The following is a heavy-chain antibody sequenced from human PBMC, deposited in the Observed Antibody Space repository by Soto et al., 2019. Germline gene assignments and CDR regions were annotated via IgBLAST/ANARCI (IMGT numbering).Heavy chain of an antibody. Sequence: EVQLLESGGGLVQRGGSLRLPCEASGFPFTTYVMLWVRQAPGRGLEWVSGISGGGSNKFYADSVRGRFTISRDNSKNTLLLQMNSLGAEDTAVYYCAKDSNKYSSSLRGRYFDYWGQGIGVTVSS. J-gene: IGHJ4*02. D-gene: IGHD4-4*01. CDR3: AKDSNKYSSSLRGRYFDY. CDR1: GFPFTTYV. CDR2: ISGGGSNK. V-gene: IGHV3-23*01.